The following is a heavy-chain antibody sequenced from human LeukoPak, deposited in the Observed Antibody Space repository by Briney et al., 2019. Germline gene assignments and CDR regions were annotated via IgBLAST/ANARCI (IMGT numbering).Heavy chain of an antibody. CDR3: AGDFGPS. Sequence: GRSLRLSCAASGFTFSSYAMRWVRQAPGKGLEWVAVISYDGSNKYYADSVKGRFTISRDNSKNTLYLQMNSLRAEDTAVYYCAGDFGPSWGQGTLVTVSS. D-gene: IGHD3-16*01. V-gene: IGHV3-30-3*01. CDR1: GFTFSSYA. J-gene: IGHJ4*02. CDR2: ISYDGSNK.